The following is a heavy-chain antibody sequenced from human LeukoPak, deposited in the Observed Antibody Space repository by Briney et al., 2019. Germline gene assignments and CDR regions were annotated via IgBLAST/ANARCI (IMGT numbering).Heavy chain of an antibody. CDR1: GFTFSSYA. CDR3: AKTYCSGGSCYWYFDL. CDR2: ISGSGGST. V-gene: IGHV3-23*01. Sequence: GGSLRLSCAASGFTFSSYAMSWVRRAPGKGLEWVSDISGSGGSTYYADSVKGRFTISRDNSKNTLYLQMNSLRAEDTAVYYCAKTYCSGGSCYWYFDLWGRGTLVTVSS. J-gene: IGHJ2*01. D-gene: IGHD2-15*01.